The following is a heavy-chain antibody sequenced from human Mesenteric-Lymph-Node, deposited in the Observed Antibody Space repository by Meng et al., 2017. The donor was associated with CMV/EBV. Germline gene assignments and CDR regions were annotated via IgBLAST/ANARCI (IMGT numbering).Heavy chain of an antibody. J-gene: IGHJ4*02. CDR1: GGFFMGYH. CDR2: INHSGST. V-gene: IGHV4-34*01. CDR3: ARHQRWLKSEGGFNY. Sequence: VDIHTQGAGMLKTSDPVSLTCRVYGGFFMGYHWSWIRQPSVKGLEWIGEINHSGSTNYNPSLKSRVTISVDTSKNQFSLKLSSVTAADTAVYYCARHQRWLKSEGGFNYWGQGTLVTVSS. D-gene: IGHD4-23*01.